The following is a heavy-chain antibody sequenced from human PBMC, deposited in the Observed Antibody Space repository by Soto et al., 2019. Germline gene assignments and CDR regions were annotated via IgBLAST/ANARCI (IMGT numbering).Heavy chain of an antibody. D-gene: IGHD3-3*01. CDR1: GGSISSSSYY. CDR2: IYYSGST. V-gene: IGHV4-39*01. J-gene: IGHJ4*02. Sequence: QLQLQESGPGLVKPSETLSLTCTVSGGSISSSSYYWGWICQPPGKGLEWIGSIYYSGSTYYNPSLKSRVTISVDTSKNQFSLKLSSVTAADTAVYYCARYFWSGYYFDYWGQGTLVTVSS. CDR3: ARYFWSGYYFDY.